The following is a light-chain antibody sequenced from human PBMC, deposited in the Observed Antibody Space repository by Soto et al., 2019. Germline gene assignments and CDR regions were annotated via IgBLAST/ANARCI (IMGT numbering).Light chain of an antibody. V-gene: IGKV3-20*01. CDR3: QQYGSSPWT. J-gene: IGKJ1*01. CDR1: QSVSSSY. Sequence: EVVLTRSPGTLSLSPGERATLSCRASQSVSSSYLAWYQQKPGQAPRLLIYGASSRATGIPDRFSGSGSGTEFTLTISRLEPEDFAVYYCQQYGSSPWTFGQGTKV. CDR2: GAS.